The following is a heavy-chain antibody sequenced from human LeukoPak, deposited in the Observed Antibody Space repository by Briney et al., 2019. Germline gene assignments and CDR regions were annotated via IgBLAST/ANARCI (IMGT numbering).Heavy chain of an antibody. Sequence: SETLSLTCTVSGDSFSSGRNYWSWIRQPAGKELEWMGRIFPSGSTDYNPSLKGRVTISIDTSKNQFSLKLTSVTAADTAVYYCARDGAGYNWFDPWGQGTLVTVSS. V-gene: IGHV4-61*02. CDR3: ARDGAGYNWFDP. CDR2: IFPSGST. J-gene: IGHJ5*02. D-gene: IGHD3-16*01. CDR1: GDSFSSGRNY.